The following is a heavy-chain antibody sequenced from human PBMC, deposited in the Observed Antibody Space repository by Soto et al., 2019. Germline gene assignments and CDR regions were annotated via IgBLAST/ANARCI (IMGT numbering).Heavy chain of an antibody. Sequence: EVQLVESGGGLVQPGGSLRLSCAASGFTFSSYSMNWVRQAPGKGLEWVSYISSSSSTIYYADSVKGRFTISRDNAKNSLYLQMNSLRAEDTAVYYCAREFLEWLYLTSSDAFDIWGQGTMVTVSS. CDR1: GFTFSSYS. V-gene: IGHV3-48*01. D-gene: IGHD3-3*01. CDR2: ISSSSSTI. CDR3: AREFLEWLYLTSSDAFDI. J-gene: IGHJ3*02.